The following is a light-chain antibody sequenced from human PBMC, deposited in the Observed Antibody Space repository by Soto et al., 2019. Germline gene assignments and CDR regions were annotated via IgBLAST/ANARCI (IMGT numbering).Light chain of an antibody. Sequence: QSALTQPASVSVSPRQSITISCTGTSSDGGGYNYVSWYQQPPGKAPKLMIYDVSNRPSGVSNRFSGSKSGNTASLTISGLQAEDEADYYCSSYTSSSLRVFGTGTKLTVL. CDR2: DVS. CDR1: SSDGGGYNY. J-gene: IGLJ1*01. V-gene: IGLV2-14*01. CDR3: SSYTSSSLRV.